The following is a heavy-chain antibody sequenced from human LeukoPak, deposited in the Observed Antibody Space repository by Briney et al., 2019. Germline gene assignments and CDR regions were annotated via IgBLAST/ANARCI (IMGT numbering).Heavy chain of an antibody. V-gene: IGHV4-59*08. J-gene: IGHJ3*02. Sequence: PSETLSLTRTVSGGSISSYYWSWIRQPPGKGRGWVGYIYYSGSTNYNPSLKSRVTISVDTSKNQFSLKLSSVTAADTAVYYCARHLPSEARGVIAKSKNDAFDIWGQGTMVTVSS. CDR2: IYYSGST. D-gene: IGHD3-10*01. CDR1: GGSISSYY. CDR3: ARHLPSEARGVIAKSKNDAFDI.